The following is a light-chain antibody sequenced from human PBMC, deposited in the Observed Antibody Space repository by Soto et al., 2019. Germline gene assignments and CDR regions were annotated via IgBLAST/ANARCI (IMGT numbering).Light chain of an antibody. CDR3: QQYANSPPWT. V-gene: IGKV3D-15*01. CDR2: DTS. Sequence: EVVMTQSPATLSVSPGEGVTLSCRANQGIGDTLAWYQHKPGQTPRLLIYDTSTRATGIPDRFRGSGSGTDFTLTISGLEPEDFAVYYCQQYANSPPWTFGQGTKVDIK. CDR1: QGIGDT. J-gene: IGKJ1*01.